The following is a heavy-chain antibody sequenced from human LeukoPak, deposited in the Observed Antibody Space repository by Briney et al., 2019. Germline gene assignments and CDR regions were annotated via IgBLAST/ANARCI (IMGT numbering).Heavy chain of an antibody. CDR3: AREAVAEYYYYYMDV. Sequence: PSETLSLTCTVSSGSISSSSYYWGWIRQPPGKGLEWIGSIYHSGSTYYNPSLKSRVTISVDTSKNQFSLKLSSVTAADTAVYYCAREAVAEYYYYYMDVWGKGTTVTVSS. CDR2: IYHSGST. J-gene: IGHJ6*03. D-gene: IGHD6-19*01. V-gene: IGHV4-39*07. CDR1: SGSISSSSYY.